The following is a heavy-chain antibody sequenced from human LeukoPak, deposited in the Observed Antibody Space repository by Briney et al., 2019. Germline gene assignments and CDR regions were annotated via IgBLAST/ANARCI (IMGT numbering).Heavy chain of an antibody. D-gene: IGHD5-24*01. Sequence: PGGSLRLSCAASGFTFSDYSMNWVRQAPGKWLEWISYIWIDSGNTNYADSVKGRFTISGDKAKNSLYLQMNSLRVEDTAVYYCARDYKYAFDNWGQGTLVTVSS. CDR1: GFTFSDYS. J-gene: IGHJ4*02. V-gene: IGHV3-48*01. CDR2: IWIDSGNT. CDR3: ARDYKYAFDN.